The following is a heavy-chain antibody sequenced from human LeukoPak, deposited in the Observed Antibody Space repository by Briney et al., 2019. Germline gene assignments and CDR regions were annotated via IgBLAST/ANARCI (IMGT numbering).Heavy chain of an antibody. CDR1: GYTFTSYG. D-gene: IGHD2-8*01. Sequence: ASVKVSCKASGYTFTSYGISWVRQAPGQGLEWMGWISAYNGNTNYAQKLQGRVTMTTDTSTSTAYMELSSLRSEDTAVYYCARVSGGVNLAAFDIWGQGTMVTVSS. CDR3: ARVSGGVNLAAFDI. J-gene: IGHJ3*02. CDR2: ISAYNGNT. V-gene: IGHV1-18*01.